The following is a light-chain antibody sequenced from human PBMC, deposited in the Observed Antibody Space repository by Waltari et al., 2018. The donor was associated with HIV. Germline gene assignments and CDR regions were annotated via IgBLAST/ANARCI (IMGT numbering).Light chain of an antibody. J-gene: IGLJ3*02. CDR3: CSYAHNDPWV. CDR2: EVS. Sequence: QSALTQPASVSGSPGQSITISCTGTRSDVGSYNLVSWYPQHPGKAPKLIISEVSKRPSGVSNRFSGSKSGTTASLTISGLQAEDEADYHCCSYAHNDPWVFGGGTRLTVL. V-gene: IGLV2-23*02. CDR1: RSDVGSYNL.